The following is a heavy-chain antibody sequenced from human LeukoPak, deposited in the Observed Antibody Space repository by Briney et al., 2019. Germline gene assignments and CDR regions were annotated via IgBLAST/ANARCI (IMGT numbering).Heavy chain of an antibody. V-gene: IGHV4-39*07. J-gene: IGHJ5*02. CDR2: IYYSGST. CDR1: VGSISSSSYY. Sequence: SETLSLTCTVSVGSISSSSYYWGWIRQPPGKGLEWIGSIYYSGSTYYNPSLKSRVTISVDTSKNQFSLKLSSVTDPDTAVYYCARVATYYDFWSGYSAMDWFDPWGQGTLVTVSS. D-gene: IGHD3-3*01. CDR3: ARVATYYDFWSGYSAMDWFDP.